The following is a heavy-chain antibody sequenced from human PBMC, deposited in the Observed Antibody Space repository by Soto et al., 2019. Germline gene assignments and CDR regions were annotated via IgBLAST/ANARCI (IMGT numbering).Heavy chain of an antibody. J-gene: IGHJ3*01. V-gene: IGHV3-23*01. CDR1: GITFSSSA. CDR3: ATWHERELAFDV. D-gene: IGHD1-7*01. Sequence: EVQLLESGGGLVQPGGSLRLSCAASGITFSSSAMSWVRQAPGKGLEWVSAISGGGGSTYYADSVKGRFTISRDNSKPTVYLQMNDLRPDDTAVYYCATWHERELAFDVWGQGTTVTISS. CDR2: ISGGGGST.